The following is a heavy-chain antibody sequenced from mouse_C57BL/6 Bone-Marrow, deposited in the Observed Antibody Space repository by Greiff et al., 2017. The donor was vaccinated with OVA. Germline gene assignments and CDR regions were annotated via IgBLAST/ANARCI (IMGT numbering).Heavy chain of an antibody. V-gene: IGHV1-11*01. J-gene: IGHJ4*01. CDR2: IYPVSGET. CDR3: GKDYAMDY. CDR1: GYTFTDHI. Sequence: VQLQQSGAELASPGASVTLSCKASGYTFTDHIMNWVKKRPGQGLEWIGRIYPVSGETNYNPKFLGKATFSVDRSSSTVYMVLNSLTSEDTAVYYCGKDYAMDYWGQGTSVTVSS.